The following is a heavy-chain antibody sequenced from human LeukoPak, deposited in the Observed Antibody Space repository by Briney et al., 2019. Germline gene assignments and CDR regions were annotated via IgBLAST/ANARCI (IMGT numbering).Heavy chain of an antibody. D-gene: IGHD1-26*01. Sequence: GGSLRLSCAASGFTFRSYVQNCVRQAPGKGLEWVSSISSSTTYISYADSVKGRFTISRDNAKNSLYLQMNSLRAEDTAVYYCARGAAGYVGARSFYSWGQGKLFTVSS. CDR1: GFTFRSYV. J-gene: IGHJ4*02. V-gene: IGHV3-21*01. CDR2: ISSSTTYI. CDR3: ARGAAGYVGARSFYS.